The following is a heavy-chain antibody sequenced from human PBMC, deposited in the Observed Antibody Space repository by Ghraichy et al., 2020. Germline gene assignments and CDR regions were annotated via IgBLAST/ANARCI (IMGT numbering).Heavy chain of an antibody. J-gene: IGHJ5*02. Sequence: SQTLSLTCAISGDSVSSNSAVWHWIRQSPSRGLEWLGRTYYRSKWFNGYAVSVKSRITINSDTSKNQFSLQLNSATPEDTAVYYCASGAAAAGMGSWGQGTLVTVSS. D-gene: IGHD6-13*01. CDR2: TYYRSKWFN. V-gene: IGHV6-1*01. CDR1: GDSVSSNSAV. CDR3: ASGAAAAGMGS.